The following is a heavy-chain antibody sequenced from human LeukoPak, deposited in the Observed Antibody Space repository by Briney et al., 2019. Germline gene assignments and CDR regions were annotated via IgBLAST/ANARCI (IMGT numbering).Heavy chain of an antibody. V-gene: IGHV4-59*02. D-gene: IGHD3-22*01. CDR1: GGTVSSYY. Sequence: SGTLSLTCSVSGGTVSSYYWTWIRHPPGKALEWIGSVHYTGNTNYNPSLKSRVAISIDTSKTQFSLNVSSLTTADTALYYCARERITMIVVVYVDYWGQGTLVTVSS. J-gene: IGHJ4*02. CDR3: ARERITMIVVVYVDY. CDR2: VHYTGNT.